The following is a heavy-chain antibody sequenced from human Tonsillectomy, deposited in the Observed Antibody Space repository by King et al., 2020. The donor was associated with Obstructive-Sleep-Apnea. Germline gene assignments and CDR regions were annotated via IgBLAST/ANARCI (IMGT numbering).Heavy chain of an antibody. CDR2: INPNSGGT. CDR1: GYTFTGYY. CDR3: ARALIIAAAGNSYYYYGMDV. D-gene: IGHD6-13*01. V-gene: IGHV1-2*04. Sequence: QLVQSGAEVKKPGASVKVSCKASGYTFTGYYMHWVRQAPGQGLEWMGWINPNSGGTNYAQKFQGWVTMTRDTSISTAYMGLSRLRSDDTAGYYCARALIIAAAGNSYYYYGMDVWGQGTTVTVSS. J-gene: IGHJ6*02.